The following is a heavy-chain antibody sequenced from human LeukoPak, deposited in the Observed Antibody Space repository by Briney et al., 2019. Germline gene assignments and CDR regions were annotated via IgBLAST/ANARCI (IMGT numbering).Heavy chain of an antibody. CDR1: GGSISSGSYY. V-gene: IGHV4-61*02. Sequence: SQTLSLTCTVSGGSISSGSYYWSWIRQPAGKGLEWIGRIYTSGSTNYNPSLKSRVTISVDTSKNQFSLKLSSVTAADTAVYYCARDARSGYDFVYLGQGTLVTVSS. CDR2: IYTSGST. J-gene: IGHJ4*02. CDR3: ARDARSGYDFVY. D-gene: IGHD5-12*01.